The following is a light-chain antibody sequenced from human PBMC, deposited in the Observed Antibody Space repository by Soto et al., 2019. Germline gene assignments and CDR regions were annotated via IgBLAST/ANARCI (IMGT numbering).Light chain of an antibody. J-gene: IGKJ2*01. Sequence: DIRMPQSPSIVSASVGGRVTITCRATHDISPWLAWYQQKPGRAPKVLISKASSLQCGVPSTFRGCGSGTEFTLTITGLQPDDCPTYYCEQYHSYHYTFGQGTKVEMK. V-gene: IGKV1-5*03. CDR2: KAS. CDR1: HDISPW. CDR3: EQYHSYHYT.